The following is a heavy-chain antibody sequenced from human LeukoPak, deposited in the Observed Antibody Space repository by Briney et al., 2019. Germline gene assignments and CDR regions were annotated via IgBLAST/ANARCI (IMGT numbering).Heavy chain of an antibody. D-gene: IGHD4-11*01. CDR1: GGSFSGYY. J-gene: IGHJ6*03. CDR2: INHSGST. CDR3: AREGADGATVTGRHDYYYYYMDV. Sequence: SETLSLTCAVYGGSFSGYYWSWIRQPPGKGLEWIGEINHSGSTNYNPSLKGRVTISVDTSKNQFSLKLSSVTAADTAVYYCAREGADGATVTGRHDYYYYYMDVWGKGTTVTVSS. V-gene: IGHV4-34*01.